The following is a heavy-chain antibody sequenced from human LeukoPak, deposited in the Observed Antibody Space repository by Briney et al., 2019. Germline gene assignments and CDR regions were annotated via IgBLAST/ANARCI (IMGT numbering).Heavy chain of an antibody. V-gene: IGHV4-59*01. Sequence: SETLSLTXTVSGGSISSYYWSWIRQPPGKGLEWIGYIYYSGSTNYNPSLKSRVTISVDTSKNQFSLKLSSVTAADTAVYYCARVRRYCSSTSCYNWFDPWGQGTLVTVSS. J-gene: IGHJ5*02. CDR2: IYYSGST. CDR1: GGSISSYY. D-gene: IGHD2-2*01. CDR3: ARVRRYCSSTSCYNWFDP.